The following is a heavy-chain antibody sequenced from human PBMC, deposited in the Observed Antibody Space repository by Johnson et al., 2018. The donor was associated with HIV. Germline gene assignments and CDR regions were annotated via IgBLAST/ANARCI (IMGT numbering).Heavy chain of an antibody. CDR1: GFNFNHAW. CDR3: TTDLAAVGSGAFDI. CDR2: IKRKTDGGTT. D-gene: IGHD6-13*01. V-gene: IGHV3-15*01. Sequence: VKLVESGGGLVQPGGSLRLSCAASGFNFNHAWMSWVRQAPGKGLEWVGRIKRKTDGGTTDYAAPVKGRFTISRDDSKNTLFLQMNSLKTEDTAVYYCTTDLAAVGSGAFDIWGQGTMVTVSS. J-gene: IGHJ3*02.